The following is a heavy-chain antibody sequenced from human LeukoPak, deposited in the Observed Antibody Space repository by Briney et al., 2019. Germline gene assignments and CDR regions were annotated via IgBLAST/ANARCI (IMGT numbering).Heavy chain of an antibody. CDR3: ATDSGGSPFDY. CDR1: GFTFSAYG. J-gene: IGHJ4*01. D-gene: IGHD4-23*01. V-gene: IGHV3-33*01. CDR2: ISSNGRIT. Sequence: RGSLRLSCAASGFTFSAYGMHWVRQAPGKGLEWVTAISSNGRITSSADSVKGRLTISRDNSKDTLYLQMNSLRAEDTAVYYCATDSGGSPFDYWGHGTLVTVSS.